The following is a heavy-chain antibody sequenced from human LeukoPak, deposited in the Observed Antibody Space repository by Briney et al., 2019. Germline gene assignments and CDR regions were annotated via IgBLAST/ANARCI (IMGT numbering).Heavy chain of an antibody. CDR2: ISGSGGST. CDR3: AKWEYSSSGFDP. D-gene: IGHD6-6*01. J-gene: IGHJ5*02. CDR1: GFSFSSFA. V-gene: IGHV3-23*01. Sequence: PGGSLRLSCAASGFSFSSFAMSWVRQAPGKGLEWVSAISGSGGSTYYADSVKGRFTISRDNSKNTLYLQMNSLRAEDTAVYYCAKWEYSSSGFDPWGQGTLVTVSS.